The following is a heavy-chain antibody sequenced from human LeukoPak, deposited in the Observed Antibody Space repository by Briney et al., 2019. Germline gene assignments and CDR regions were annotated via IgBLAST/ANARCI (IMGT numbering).Heavy chain of an antibody. CDR2: IYTSGST. J-gene: IGHJ6*02. Sequence: PSETLSLTCTVSGGSISSYYWSWIRQPAGNGLEWIGRIYTSGSTNYNPSLKSRVTMSVDTSKNQFSLKLSSVTAADTAVYYCARDGSPYYYYGMDVWGQGTTVTVSS. V-gene: IGHV4-4*07. CDR3: ARDGSPYYYYGMDV. D-gene: IGHD1-26*01. CDR1: GGSISSYY.